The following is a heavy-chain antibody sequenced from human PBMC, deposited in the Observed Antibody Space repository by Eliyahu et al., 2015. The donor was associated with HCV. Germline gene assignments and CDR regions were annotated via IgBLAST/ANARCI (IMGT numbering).Heavy chain of an antibody. D-gene: IGHD6-13*01. CDR3: ARRGSSWSPCDY. CDR2: ISSSGGTV. CDR1: GFTFSDYY. J-gene: IGHJ4*02. V-gene: IGHV3-11*01. Sequence: QVQLVESGGGLVNPGGSLRLSCAASGFTFSDYYMTWIRQAPGKGLEWVSYISSSGGTVYYAGSVKGRFTISRDNAKNSLYLQMNSLRAEDTAVYYCARRGSSWSPCDYWGPGTLVTVSA.